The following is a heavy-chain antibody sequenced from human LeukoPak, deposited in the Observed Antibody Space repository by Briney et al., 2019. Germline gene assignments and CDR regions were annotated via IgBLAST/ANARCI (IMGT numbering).Heavy chain of an antibody. CDR1: GGSFSGYY. J-gene: IGHJ4*02. CDR3: ARLTRWLQNADY. CDR2: INHSGST. V-gene: IGHV4-34*01. Sequence: SETLSLTCVVYGGSFSGYYWSWIRQPPGKGLEWIGEINHSGSTNYNPSLKSRVTISVDTSKNQFSPKLSSVTAAGTAVYYCARLTRWLQNADYWGQGTLVTVSS. D-gene: IGHD5-24*01.